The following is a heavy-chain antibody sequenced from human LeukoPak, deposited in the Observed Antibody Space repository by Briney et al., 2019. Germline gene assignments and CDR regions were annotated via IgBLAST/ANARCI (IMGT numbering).Heavy chain of an antibody. J-gene: IGHJ4*02. D-gene: IGHD5-24*01. CDR2: ISSSSTI. V-gene: IGHV3-48*01. Sequence: PGGSLRLSCAASGFTFSSYSMNWVRQAPGKGLEWVSYISSSSTIYYADSVKGRFTISRDNAKNSLYLQMNSLRAEDTAVYYCARSPGRSRGFDYWGQGTLVTVSS. CDR1: GFTFSSYS. CDR3: ARSPGRSRGFDY.